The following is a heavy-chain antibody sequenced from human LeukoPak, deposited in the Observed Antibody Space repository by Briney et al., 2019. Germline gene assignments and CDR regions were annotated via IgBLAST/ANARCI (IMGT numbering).Heavy chain of an antibody. V-gene: IGHV4-34*01. CDR3: ARTGGWYGYYFDY. Sequence: SETLSLTCAVYGGSFSGYYWSWIRQPPGKGLEWIGEINHSGSTNYNPSLKSRVTISVDTSKNQFSLKLSSVTAADTAVYYCARTGGWYGYYFDYLGQGTLVTGSS. CDR1: GGSFSGYY. J-gene: IGHJ4*02. CDR2: INHSGST. D-gene: IGHD6-19*01.